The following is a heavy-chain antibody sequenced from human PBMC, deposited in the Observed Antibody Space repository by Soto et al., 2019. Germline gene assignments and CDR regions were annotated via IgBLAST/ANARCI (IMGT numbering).Heavy chain of an antibody. Sequence: GGSLRLSCAASGFTLSSYAMRWVRQAPGKGREWVLVMSASGGSTDHADSVKGRFTMSRDNPKNTVYLQMNSLRAQDTAVYYCARVPYSSGPRYWGRGTLVTVSS. V-gene: IGHV3-23*01. CDR3: ARVPYSSGPRY. CDR2: MSASGGST. CDR1: GFTLSSYA. D-gene: IGHD3-22*01. J-gene: IGHJ4*02.